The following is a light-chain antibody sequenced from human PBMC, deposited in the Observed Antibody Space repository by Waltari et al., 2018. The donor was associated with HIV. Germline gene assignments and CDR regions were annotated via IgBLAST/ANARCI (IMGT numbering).Light chain of an antibody. Sequence: SYELTQPPAVSVSPGQTARITCSGDALPKQYAYWYQQKSGQAPLLVIYKDSERPSGIPERISGSSSGTTVTLTSTGVQAEDEADYYCQSADTSGDYVVFGGGTKLTV. J-gene: IGLJ2*01. V-gene: IGLV3-25*03. CDR2: KDS. CDR1: ALPKQY. CDR3: QSADTSGDYVV.